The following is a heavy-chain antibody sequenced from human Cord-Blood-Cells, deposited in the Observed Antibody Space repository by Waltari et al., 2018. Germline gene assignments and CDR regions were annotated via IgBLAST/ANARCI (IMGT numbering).Heavy chain of an antibody. Sequence: QVQLQESGPGLVKPSETLSLTCTVSGGSISSYYWSWIRQPPGKGLEWIGYIYYSGSTTYNPSRKSRGTIAVGTSKNQFSVKRRSGTAADTAVDYCARSAGSGQTPYYYYYMDVWGKGTTVTVSS. CDR1: GGSISSYY. V-gene: IGHV4-59*08. J-gene: IGHJ6*03. CDR2: IYYSGST. D-gene: IGHD2-15*01. CDR3: ARSAGSGQTPYYYYYMDV.